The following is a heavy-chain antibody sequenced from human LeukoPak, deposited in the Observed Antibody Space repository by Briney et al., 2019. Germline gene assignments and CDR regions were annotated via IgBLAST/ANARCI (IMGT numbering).Heavy chain of an antibody. CDR3: ARGGDYVWGSYRYTRYFDY. CDR2: IDPSDSYT. Sequence: GESLKISCEGSGYSFTSYWITWVRQMPGKGLEWVGRIDPSDSYTKYSPSFQGHVTISADKSISTVYLQWSSLKASDTAMYYCARGGDYVWGSYRYTRYFDYWGQGTLVTVSS. D-gene: IGHD3-16*02. CDR1: GYSFTSYW. V-gene: IGHV5-10-1*01. J-gene: IGHJ4*02.